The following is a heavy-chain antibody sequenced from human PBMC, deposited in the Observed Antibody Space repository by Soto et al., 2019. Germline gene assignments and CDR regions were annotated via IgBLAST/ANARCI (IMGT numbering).Heavy chain of an antibody. V-gene: IGHV4-59*01. CDR3: ARHLGYCSGSSCYPYFDP. D-gene: IGHD2-15*01. Sequence: LSLTCTVSGGSITIYYYSWIRQPPGKGLEWIGYIYYSGSANYNPSLKSRVTISVDTSNSQFSLKLSSVTAADTAVYYCARHLGYCSGSSCYPYFDPWGQGTLVTVSS. J-gene: IGHJ5*02. CDR1: GGSITIYY. CDR2: IYYSGSA.